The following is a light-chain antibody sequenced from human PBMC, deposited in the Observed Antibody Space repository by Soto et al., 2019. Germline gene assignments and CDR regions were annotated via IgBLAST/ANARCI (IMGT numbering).Light chain of an antibody. J-gene: IGKJ1*01. CDR2: DAS. V-gene: IGKV1-5*01. CDR3: QQYNSYST. CDR1: QSISSW. Sequence: DIQMTQSPSTLSASVGYRVTITCRASQSISSWLAWYQQKPGKAPKVLIYDASSLESGVPSRFSGSGSGTEFTLTISSLQPDDFATYYCQQYNSYSTFGQGTKVDIK.